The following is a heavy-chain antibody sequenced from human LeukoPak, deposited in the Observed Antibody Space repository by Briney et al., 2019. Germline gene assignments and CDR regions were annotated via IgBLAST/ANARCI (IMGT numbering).Heavy chain of an antibody. CDR1: GFTFSSYA. CDR3: AGERMVLGSSWSQPRDGYFDY. J-gene: IGHJ4*02. CDR2: ISYDGSNK. Sequence: GRSLRLSCAASGFTFSSYAMHWVRQAPGKGLEWVAVISYDGSNKYYADSVKGRLTISRDNSKNTLYLQMNSLRAEDTAVYYCAGERMVLGSSWSQPRDGYFDYWGQGTLVTVSS. D-gene: IGHD3-10*01. V-gene: IGHV3-30-3*01.